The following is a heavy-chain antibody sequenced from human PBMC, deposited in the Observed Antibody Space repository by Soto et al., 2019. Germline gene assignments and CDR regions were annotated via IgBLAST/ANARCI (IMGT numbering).Heavy chain of an antibody. CDR1: GFTFSSYG. CDR2: ISYDGSNK. Sequence: GGSLRLSCAASGFTFSSYGMHWVRQAPGKGLEWVAVISYDGSNKYYADSVKGRFTISRDNSKNTLYLQMNSLRAEDTAVYYCASFKSWELGAFDIWGQGTMVTVSS. D-gene: IGHD1-26*01. J-gene: IGHJ3*02. V-gene: IGHV3-30*03. CDR3: ASFKSWELGAFDI.